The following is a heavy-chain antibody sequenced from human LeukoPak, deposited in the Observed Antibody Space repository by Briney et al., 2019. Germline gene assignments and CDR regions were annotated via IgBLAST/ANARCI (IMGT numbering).Heavy chain of an antibody. D-gene: IGHD6-13*01. J-gene: IGHJ4*02. V-gene: IGHV3-7*03. Sequence: PGGSLRLSCAASGFTFSSYWMSWVRQAPGKGLEWVANIKQDGSEKYYVDSVKGRFTISRDNAKNSLYLQMNSLRAEDTAVYYCARSAADRAYYFDYWGQGTLVTVSS. CDR3: ARSAADRAYYFDY. CDR1: GFTFSSYW. CDR2: IKQDGSEK.